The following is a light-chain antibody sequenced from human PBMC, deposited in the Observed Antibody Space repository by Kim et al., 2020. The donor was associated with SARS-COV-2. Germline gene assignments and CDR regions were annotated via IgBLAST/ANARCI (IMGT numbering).Light chain of an antibody. CDR3: QSYDSSNHGV. CDR2: EDN. CDR1: TGGIASNY. V-gene: IGLV6-57*03. J-gene: IGLJ2*01. Sequence: KTVPITCTRSTGGIASNYVQWYQQRPGSAPPTVIYEDNQRPAGVPDRFSGSIDSYSNSASLTISGLKTEDEAEYSCQSYDSSNHGVFGGGTQLTVL.